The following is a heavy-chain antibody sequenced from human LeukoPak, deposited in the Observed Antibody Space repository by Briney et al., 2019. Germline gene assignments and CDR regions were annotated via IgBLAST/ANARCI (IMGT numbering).Heavy chain of an antibody. CDR1: GFSLSSGHY. Sequence: SETLSLTCTVSGFSLSSGHYCGWVRQPPGAGLEWIGSVYQSGTTYYNPSLKSRVTTSVDMSTNQFSLRLRPVTAADTAVYYCARIFIRNGYSSYFDCWGQGTLVTVSS. J-gene: IGHJ4*02. CDR2: VYQSGTT. CDR3: ARIFIRNGYSSYFDC. D-gene: IGHD5-18*01. V-gene: IGHV4-38-2*02.